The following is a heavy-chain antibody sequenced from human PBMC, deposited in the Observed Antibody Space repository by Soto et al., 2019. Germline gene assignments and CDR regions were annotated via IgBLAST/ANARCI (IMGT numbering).Heavy chain of an antibody. Sequence: KPSETLSLTCTVSGGSISSGGYCWSWIRQHPGKGLEWIGCISNSGSTYYNSSLKSRVTISVDTSENQFSLKLTSVTDADTAVYYCARGVLLWGQGTLVT. J-gene: IGHJ4*02. CDR1: GGSISSGGYC. CDR2: ISNSGST. V-gene: IGHV4-31*03. CDR3: ARGVLL.